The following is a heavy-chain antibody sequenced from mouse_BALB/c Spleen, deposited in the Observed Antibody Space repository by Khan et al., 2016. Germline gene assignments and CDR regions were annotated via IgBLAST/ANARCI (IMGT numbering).Heavy chain of an antibody. Sequence: EVQLQESGPGLVKPSQSLSLTCTVTGYSITSDYAWNWIRQFPGNKLEWMGYISYSGSTSYNPSLKSRISITRDTSKNQFFLQLNSVTTEDTATYYCAREEYGNYAWFAYWGQGTLVTVSA. D-gene: IGHD2-10*02. V-gene: IGHV3-2*02. CDR2: ISYSGST. CDR3: AREEYGNYAWFAY. CDR1: GYSITSDYA. J-gene: IGHJ3*01.